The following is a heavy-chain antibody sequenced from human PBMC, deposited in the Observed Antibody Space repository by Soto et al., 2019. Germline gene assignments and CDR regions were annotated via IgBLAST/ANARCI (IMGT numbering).Heavy chain of an antibody. CDR1: GRTLSSYA. D-gene: IGHD2-15*01. CDR2: IIPIFGTA. CDR3: ARTKEVAASGGVYYYGMVV. J-gene: IGHJ6*02. Sequence: SVKVSCEATGRTLSSYAISWVRQAPGQGLEWMGGIIPIFGTANYAQKFQGRVTITADESTSTAYMELSSLRSEDTAVYYCARTKEVAASGGVYYYGMVVWGQGTTATVSS. V-gene: IGHV1-69*13.